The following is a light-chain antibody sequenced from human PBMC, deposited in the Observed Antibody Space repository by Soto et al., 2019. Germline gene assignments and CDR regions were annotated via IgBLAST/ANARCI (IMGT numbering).Light chain of an antibody. J-gene: IGLJ2*01. V-gene: IGLV3-1*01. CDR2: QDS. CDR1: KLGDKY. Sequence: SYELTQPPSVSVSPGQTASITCSGDKLGDKYACWYQQKPGQSPVLVIYQDSKRPSGIPERFSGSNPGNTATLTISGTQAMDEADYYCQAWDSSTAEVFGGGTKLTVL. CDR3: QAWDSSTAEV.